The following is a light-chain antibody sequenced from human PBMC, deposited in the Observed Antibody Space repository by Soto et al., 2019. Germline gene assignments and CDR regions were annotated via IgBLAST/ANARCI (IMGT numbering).Light chain of an antibody. CDR1: QNILYSSNNKNY. CDR2: WAS. Sequence: DIVMTQSPDSLAVSLGERATINCKSSQNILYSSNNKNYLAWYQQKPGQPPELLIYWASTRESGVPDRFSGSRSGTDFTLTSSSLQAEDVAVYYCQQYYSSPWTFGQGTKAEIK. V-gene: IGKV4-1*01. CDR3: QQYYSSPWT. J-gene: IGKJ1*01.